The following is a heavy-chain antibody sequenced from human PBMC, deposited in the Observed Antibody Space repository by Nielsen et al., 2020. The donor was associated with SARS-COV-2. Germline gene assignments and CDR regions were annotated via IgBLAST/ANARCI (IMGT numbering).Heavy chain of an antibody. J-gene: IGHJ3*02. D-gene: IGHD2-21*01. CDR2: ISGTGSHT. CDR1: GFTFSDYH. V-gene: IGHV3-11*05. CDR3: ARVARGETGFDAFDI. Sequence: GESLKISCAASGFTFSDYHMTWIRQAPGRGLEWVSYISGTGSHTNYADSVKGRFTISRDNAKNSLYLQMNSLRPDDTAVYYCARVARGETGFDAFDIWGQGTMVTVSS.